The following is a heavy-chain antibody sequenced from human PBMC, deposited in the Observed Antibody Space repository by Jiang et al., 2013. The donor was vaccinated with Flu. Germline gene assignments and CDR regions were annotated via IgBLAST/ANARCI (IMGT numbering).Heavy chain of an antibody. CDR2: MNPKSGNT. D-gene: IGHD4-17*01. J-gene: IGHJ4*02. CDR3: TRTIPNYGDFDL. Sequence: GAEVKKPGASVKVSCKASGYTFTSYDFNWVRQATGQGLEWMGWMNPKSGNTGYAQEFQGRVTMTRDTSINTAYMELSSLRSEDTAVYYCTRTIPNYGDFDLLGPGTLVTVSS. V-gene: IGHV1-8*01. CDR1: GYTFTSYD.